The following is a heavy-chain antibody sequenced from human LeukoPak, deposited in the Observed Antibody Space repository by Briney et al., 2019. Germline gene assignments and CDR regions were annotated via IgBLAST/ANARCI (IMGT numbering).Heavy chain of an antibody. J-gene: IGHJ4*02. CDR3: AKVVRGVIPKGYTDY. V-gene: IGHV3-23*01. Sequence: GGSLRLSCAASGFIFSNYGMNWVRQAPGKGLEWVSAISSSGGSTYYADSVKGRFTISRDNSKNTLYLQMNSLRAEDTAVYYCAKVVRGVIPKGYTDYWGQGTLVTVSS. CDR2: ISSSGGST. D-gene: IGHD3-10*01. CDR1: GFIFSNYG.